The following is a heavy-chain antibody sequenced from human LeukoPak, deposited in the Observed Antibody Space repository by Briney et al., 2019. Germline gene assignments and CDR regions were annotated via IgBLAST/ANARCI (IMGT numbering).Heavy chain of an antibody. D-gene: IGHD4-23*01. CDR1: GYSISSGYY. CDR3: ARDRMTTVVTRTFDY. Sequence: SETLSLTCTVSGYSISSGYYWGWIRQPPGKGLEWIGSIYHSGSTYYNPSLKSRVTISVDTSKNQFSLKLSSVTAADTAVYYCARDRMTTVVTRTFDYWGQGTLVTVSS. V-gene: IGHV4-38-2*02. CDR2: IYHSGST. J-gene: IGHJ4*02.